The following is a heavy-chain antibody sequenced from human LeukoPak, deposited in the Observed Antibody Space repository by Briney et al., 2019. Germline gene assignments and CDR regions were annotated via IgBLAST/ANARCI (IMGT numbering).Heavy chain of an antibody. CDR3: AKGDYDILTGYYMPDYFDY. Sequence: GGSXRXSCAASGFTFSSYGMHWVRQAPGKGMXWVAFIRYDGSNKYYADSGKGRFTISRDNCKNTMYMQMNRLRGEDTAVYYCAKGDYDILTGYYMPDYFDYWGQGTLVTVSS. CDR1: GFTFSSYG. D-gene: IGHD3-9*01. V-gene: IGHV3-30*02. CDR2: IRYDGSNK. J-gene: IGHJ4*02.